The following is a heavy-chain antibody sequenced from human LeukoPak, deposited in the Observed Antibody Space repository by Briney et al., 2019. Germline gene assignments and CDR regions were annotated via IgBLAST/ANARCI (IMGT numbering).Heavy chain of an antibody. CDR3: ARRSSYDSSGRYFDY. CDR2: INYSGST. CDR1: GGSISSGGYY. Sequence: PSQTLSLTCTVSGGSISSGGYYWSWIRQPPGKGLEWIGYINYSGSTNYNPSLKSRVTISVDTSKNQFSLKLSSVTAADTAVYYCARRSSYDSSGRYFDYWGQGTLVTVSS. J-gene: IGHJ4*02. D-gene: IGHD3-22*01. V-gene: IGHV4-61*08.